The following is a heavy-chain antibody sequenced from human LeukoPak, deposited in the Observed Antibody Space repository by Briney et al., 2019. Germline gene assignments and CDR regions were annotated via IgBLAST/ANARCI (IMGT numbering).Heavy chain of an antibody. V-gene: IGHV1-46*01. J-gene: IGHJ4*02. CDR2: INPSGGST. CDR1: GYTFTSYY. D-gene: IGHD6-19*01. CDR3: ARDNKSGYSSGWTFDY. Sequence: GASVKVSCKASGYTFTSYYMHWVRQAPGQGLEWMGIINPSGGSTSYAQEFQGRVTMTRDTSTSTVYMELSSLRSEDTAVYYCARDNKSGYSSGWTFDYWGQGTLVTVSS.